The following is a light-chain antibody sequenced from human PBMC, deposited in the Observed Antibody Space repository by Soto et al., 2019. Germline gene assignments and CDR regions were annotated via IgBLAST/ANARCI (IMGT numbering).Light chain of an antibody. J-gene: IGLJ2*01. V-gene: IGLV2-14*01. Sequence: SGLTQPASVSGSPGQSITISCTGTSTDVGGSRFVSWYQQNPGRAPKLLIYEVTNRPSGVSNRFSGSKSGNTASLTISGLQGEDEAYYYCSSYKVSNTLLFGGGTKLTVL. CDR1: STDVGGSRF. CDR3: SSYKVSNTLL. CDR2: EVT.